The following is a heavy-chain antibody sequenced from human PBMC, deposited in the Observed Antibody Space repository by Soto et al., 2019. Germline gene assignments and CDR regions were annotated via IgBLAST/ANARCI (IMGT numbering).Heavy chain of an antibody. V-gene: IGHV6-1*01. CDR1: GDSVSRNSAT. Sequence: SQTLSLTCVISGDSVSRNSATWSWIRQSPSRGLEWLGRTYYRSKWYNDYAISVKSRITINPDTSKNQFSLQLNSVTPEDTAVYYCARESARQQQAYYFDYWSQGTLVTVSS. CDR2: TYYRSKWYN. J-gene: IGHJ4*02. CDR3: ARESARQQQAYYFDY. D-gene: IGHD6-13*01.